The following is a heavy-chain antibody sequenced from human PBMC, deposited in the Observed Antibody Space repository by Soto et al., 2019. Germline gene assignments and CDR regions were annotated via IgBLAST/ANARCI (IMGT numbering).Heavy chain of an antibody. Sequence: EVRLVESGGGLVQPGGSLRLSCATSGFTFSSRWMHWVRQAPGKGLVWVSYINSDGSTTTYADSVKGSFTISRDNAKNTVDLQMNSLRVEDTAVYYCARDTSYTTDYWGQGTLVTVSS. J-gene: IGHJ4*02. CDR2: INSDGSTT. D-gene: IGHD2-2*01. CDR3: ARDTSYTTDY. V-gene: IGHV3-74*01. CDR1: GFTFSSRW.